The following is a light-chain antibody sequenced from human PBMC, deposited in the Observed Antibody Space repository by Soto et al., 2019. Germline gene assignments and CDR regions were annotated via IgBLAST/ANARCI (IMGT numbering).Light chain of an antibody. CDR2: DAS. V-gene: IGKV3-11*01. Sequence: EIVLTQSPATLSLSPGERATLSCRASQSVGTYLAWYQQKPGQAPRLLISDASNRATGIPARFSGSGSGADFTLTISSLEPEDFAVYYCQQRTNWPITFGQGTRLENK. CDR1: QSVGTY. J-gene: IGKJ5*01. CDR3: QQRTNWPIT.